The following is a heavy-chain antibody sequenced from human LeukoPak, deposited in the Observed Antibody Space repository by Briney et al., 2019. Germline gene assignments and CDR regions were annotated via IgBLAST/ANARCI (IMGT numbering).Heavy chain of an antibody. J-gene: IGHJ6*02. V-gene: IGHV5-51*01. Sequence: GESLQISCQGSGYSFTSYWIGWVRQMPGKGLEWMGIIYPGDSDTRYSPSFQGQVTISADKSISTAYLQWSSLKASDTAMYYCARQEDIYYYYYGMDVWGQGTTVTVSS. CDR3: ARQEDIYYYYYGMDV. CDR1: GYSFTSYW. CDR2: IYPGDSDT.